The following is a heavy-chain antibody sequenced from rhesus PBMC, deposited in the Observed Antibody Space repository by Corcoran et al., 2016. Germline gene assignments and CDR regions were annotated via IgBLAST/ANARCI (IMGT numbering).Heavy chain of an antibody. J-gene: IGHJ4*01. CDR3: AREPEYSNYVHH. CDR1: GYSTSRDY. CDR2: IPVSSGIT. V-gene: IGHV4-147*01. D-gene: IGHD4-23*01. Sequence: QVQLQESGPGLGKPSETLSLTCAVSGYSTSRDYWSWIRQPHGKGLEWIGCIPVSSGITSNNPSLKSRFTIATDTSKNQVSLNLNSPTSEDTSFYYCAREPEYSNYVHHWGQGVLVTVSS.